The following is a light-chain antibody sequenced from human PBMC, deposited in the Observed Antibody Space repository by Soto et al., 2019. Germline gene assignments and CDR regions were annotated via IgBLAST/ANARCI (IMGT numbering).Light chain of an antibody. V-gene: IGKV1-5*03. CDR3: QHYNSYSEA. Sequence: DIQMTKSPSTLSGSLGDRVTITCRAGQPIGSGLAWYQQKPGKAPKLLIYKASTLKSGVPSRFSGSGSGTEFTLTISSLQPDDFATYYCQHYNSYSEAFGQGTKVELK. CDR1: QPIGSG. CDR2: KAS. J-gene: IGKJ1*01.